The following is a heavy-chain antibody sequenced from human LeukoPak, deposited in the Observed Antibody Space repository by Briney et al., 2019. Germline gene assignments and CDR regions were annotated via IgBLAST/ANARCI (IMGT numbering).Heavy chain of an antibody. CDR2: INPNSGGT. CDR1: GYTFTGYH. J-gene: IGHJ5*02. Sequence: ASVKVSCKASGYTFTGYHIHWVRQAPGQGLEWMGWINPNSGGTNYAQKFQGRVTMTRDTSISTAYIELNRLRSDDTAVYYRARGYCTGDICSGAWFDPWGRGTLVTVSS. CDR3: ARGYCTGDICSGAWFDP. V-gene: IGHV1-2*02. D-gene: IGHD2-15*01.